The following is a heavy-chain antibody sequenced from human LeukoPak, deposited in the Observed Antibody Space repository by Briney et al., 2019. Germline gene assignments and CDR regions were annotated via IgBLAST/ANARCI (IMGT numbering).Heavy chain of an antibody. D-gene: IGHD2-15*01. J-gene: IGHJ4*02. CDR3: ARDGPIYCSGGSCYEGY. Sequence: ASVKVSCKASGYTFTSYGISWVRQAPGQWLEWMGWISAYNGNTNYAQKLQGRVTMTTDTSTSTAYMELRSLRSDDTAVYYCARDGPIYCSGGSCYEGYWGQGTLVTVSS. V-gene: IGHV1-18*01. CDR2: ISAYNGNT. CDR1: GYTFTSYG.